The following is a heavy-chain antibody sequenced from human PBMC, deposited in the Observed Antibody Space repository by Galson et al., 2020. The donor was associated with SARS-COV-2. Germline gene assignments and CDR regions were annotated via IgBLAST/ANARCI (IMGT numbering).Heavy chain of an antibody. CDR3: ARQSMIVVVITTSWFDP. D-gene: IGHD3-22*01. CDR2: IYYSGST. V-gene: IGHV4-39*01. J-gene: IGHJ5*02. CDR1: GGSISSSSYY. Sequence: SETLSLTCTVSGGSISSSSYYWGWIRQPPGKGLEWIGSIYYSGSTYYNPSLKSRVTISVDTSKNQFSLKLSSVTAADTAVYYCARQSMIVVVITTSWFDPWGQGTLVPVSS.